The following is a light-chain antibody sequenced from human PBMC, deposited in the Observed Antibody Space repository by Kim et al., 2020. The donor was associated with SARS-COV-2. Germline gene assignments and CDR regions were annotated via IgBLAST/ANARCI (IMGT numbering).Light chain of an antibody. Sequence: EIVLTQSPGTLSLSPGERATLSCRASQSVSRSYLAWYQQKPGQAPRLLIYRVSSRATGIPDRFSGGGSGTDFTLTISRLEPDDFAVYYCQQYDRSPQTFGQGTKGDSK. CDR3: QQYDRSPQT. CDR1: QSVSRSY. V-gene: IGKV3-20*01. J-gene: IGKJ1*01. CDR2: RVS.